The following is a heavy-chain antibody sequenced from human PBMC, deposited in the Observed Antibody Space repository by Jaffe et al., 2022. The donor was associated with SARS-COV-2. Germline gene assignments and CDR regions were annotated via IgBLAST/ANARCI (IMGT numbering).Heavy chain of an antibody. D-gene: IGHD2-2*03. J-gene: IGHJ5*02. CDR3: ARGYCTSTACYGNWFDP. V-gene: IGHV3-7*01. Sequence: EVQLVESGGALVQPGGSLRLSCAASGFTFTKYWIVWVRQAPGKGLEWVANINQDVSEEYYADSVKGRFTISRDNAKNSVYLQMNSLRAEDTALYYCARGYCTSTACYGNWFDPWGQGTLVTVSS. CDR2: INQDVSEE. CDR1: GFTFTKYW.